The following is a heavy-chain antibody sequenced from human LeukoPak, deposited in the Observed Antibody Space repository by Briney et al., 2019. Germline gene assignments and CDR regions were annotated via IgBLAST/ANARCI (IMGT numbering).Heavy chain of an antibody. CDR3: ARDRYTYGPRAFDD. D-gene: IGHD5-18*01. CDR2: ISYDGSNY. J-gene: IGHJ4*02. Sequence: GGSLRLSCAASGFTFSSYEMNWVRQAPGKGLEWMAVISYDGSNYYYTDSVKGRFTISRDNSKKTLYLQMNSLRADDTAVYYCARDRYTYGPRAFDDRGQGTLVTVSS. CDR1: GFTFSSYE. V-gene: IGHV3-30*04.